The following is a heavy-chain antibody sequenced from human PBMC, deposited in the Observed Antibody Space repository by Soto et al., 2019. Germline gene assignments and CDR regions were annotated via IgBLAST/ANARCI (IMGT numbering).Heavy chain of an antibody. J-gene: IGHJ4*02. Sequence: QVQLVQSGAEVKKPGASVKVSCKASGYTFTGYYMHWVRQAPGQGLEWMGWINPNSGGTNYAKKVQGRVTMTRDTSISTAYMELSRLRSDDTAVYYCASRGSREDYWGQGTLVTVSS. CDR2: INPNSGGT. CDR3: ASRGSREDY. V-gene: IGHV1-2*02. CDR1: GYTFTGYY. D-gene: IGHD3-10*01.